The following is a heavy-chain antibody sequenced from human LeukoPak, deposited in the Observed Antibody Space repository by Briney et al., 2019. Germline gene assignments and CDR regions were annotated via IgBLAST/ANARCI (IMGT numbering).Heavy chain of an antibody. J-gene: IGHJ6*03. D-gene: IGHD3-9*01. Sequence: ASVKVSCKASGGTFSSYAISWVRQAPGHGLEWMGGIIPIFGTANYAQKFQGRVTITADESTSTAYMELSSLRSEDTAVYYCARGGYDILTGYDYYYMDVWGKGTTVTVSS. CDR1: GGTFSSYA. CDR3: ARGGYDILTGYDYYYMDV. V-gene: IGHV1-69*13. CDR2: IIPIFGTA.